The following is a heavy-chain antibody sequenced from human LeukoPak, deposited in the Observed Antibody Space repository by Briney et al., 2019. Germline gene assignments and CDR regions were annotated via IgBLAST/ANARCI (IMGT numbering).Heavy chain of an antibody. V-gene: IGHV3-23*01. Sequence: GRSLRLSCAASGFTFSSYAMSWVRQAPGKGLEWVSAISGSGGSTYYADSVKGRFTISRDNSKNTLYLQMNSLRAEDTAVYYCAKDRTGSSWYLLVWGQGTLVTVSS. CDR1: GFTFSSYA. D-gene: IGHD6-13*01. J-gene: IGHJ4*02. CDR2: ISGSGGST. CDR3: AKDRTGSSWYLLV.